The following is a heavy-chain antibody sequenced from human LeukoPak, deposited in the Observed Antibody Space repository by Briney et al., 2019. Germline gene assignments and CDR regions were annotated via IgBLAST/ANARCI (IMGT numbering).Heavy chain of an antibody. J-gene: IGHJ4*02. D-gene: IGHD3-22*01. CDR2: ISSSGSTI. CDR3: ARGEGTMIVVVTPFDY. V-gene: IGHV3-11*01. Sequence: GGSLRLSCAASGSTFSDYYMSWIRQAPGKGLEWVSYISSSGSTIYYADSVKGRFTISRDNAKNSLYLQMNSLRAEDTAVYYCARGEGTMIVVVTPFDYWGQGTLVTVSS. CDR1: GSTFSDYY.